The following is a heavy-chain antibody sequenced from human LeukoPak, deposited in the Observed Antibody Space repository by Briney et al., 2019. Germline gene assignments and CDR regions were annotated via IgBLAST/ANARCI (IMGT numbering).Heavy chain of an antibody. J-gene: IGHJ4*02. D-gene: IGHD3-10*01. Sequence: GGSLRLSCAASGFFFNTYWMHWVRQAPGKGVVWVSRINSDGSKTIHADSVKGRFTISRDNAKNTLYLQMNALRAEDTAVYYCAREGSLEYYFDYWGRGTLVTVSS. CDR3: AREGSLEYYFDY. CDR1: GFFFNTYW. CDR2: INSDGSKT. V-gene: IGHV3-74*01.